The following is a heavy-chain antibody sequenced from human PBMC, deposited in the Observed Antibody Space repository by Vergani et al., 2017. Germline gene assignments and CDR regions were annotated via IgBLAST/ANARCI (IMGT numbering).Heavy chain of an antibody. D-gene: IGHD6-19*01. Sequence: QVQLVESGGGVVQPGGSLRLSCAASGFTFSSYGMHWVRQAPGKGLEWVALIRYDGSNKYYADSVKGRFTISRDNSKNTLYRQMNSRRAEDTAVYYCAKDGPSSGWYLRKDYYYYGMDVWGQGTTVTVSS. J-gene: IGHJ6*02. V-gene: IGHV3-30*02. CDR1: GFTFSSYG. CDR3: AKDGPSSGWYLRKDYYYYGMDV. CDR2: IRYDGSNK.